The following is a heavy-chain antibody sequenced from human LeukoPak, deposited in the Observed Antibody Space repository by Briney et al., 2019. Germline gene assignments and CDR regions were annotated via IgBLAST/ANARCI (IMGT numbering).Heavy chain of an antibody. CDR2: IIPILGIA. D-gene: IGHD6-13*01. CDR3: ARRGLGVAAAGTYFQH. J-gene: IGHJ1*01. V-gene: IGHV1-69*04. Sequence: GSSVKVSCKASGGTFSSYAISWVRQAPGQGLEWMGRIIPILGIANYAQKFQGRVTITADKSTSTAYMELSSLRSEDTAVYYCARRGLGVAAAGTYFQHWGQGTLVTVSS. CDR1: GGTFSSYA.